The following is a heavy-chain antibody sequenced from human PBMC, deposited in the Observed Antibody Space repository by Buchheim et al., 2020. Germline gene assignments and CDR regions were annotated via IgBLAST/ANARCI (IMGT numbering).Heavy chain of an antibody. CDR3: VRDLLLAFDI. CDR1: EFIFSSYS. V-gene: IGHV3-48*01. Sequence: EVQLVESGGGLVQPGGSLRLSCAASEFIFSSYSMNWVRQAPGKGLEWLSYITKSGDAMYYAESVKGRITISRDNARNKRNLQMNSLIAEVTAVYYCVRDLLLAFDIWGQGT. J-gene: IGHJ3*02. CDR2: ITKSGDAM.